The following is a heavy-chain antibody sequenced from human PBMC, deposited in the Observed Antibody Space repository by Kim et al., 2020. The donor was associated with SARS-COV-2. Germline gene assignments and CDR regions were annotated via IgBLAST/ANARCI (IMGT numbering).Heavy chain of an antibody. CDR1: GGTFSSYA. V-gene: IGHV1-69*13. Sequence: SVKVSCKASGGTFSSYAISWVRQAPGQGLEWMGGIIPIFGTANYAQKFQGRVTITADESTSTAYMELSSLRSEDTAVYYCARGNGCSGGSCYSFLDYYYGMDVWGQGTTVTVSS. CDR2: IIPIFGTA. D-gene: IGHD2-15*01. CDR3: ARGNGCSGGSCYSFLDYYYGMDV. J-gene: IGHJ6*02.